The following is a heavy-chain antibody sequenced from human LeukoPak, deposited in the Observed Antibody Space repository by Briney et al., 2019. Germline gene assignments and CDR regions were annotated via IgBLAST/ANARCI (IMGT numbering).Heavy chain of an antibody. CDR3: VRDGDDDYGDYVLDY. Sequence: GGSLRLSCAASGFTFSSYVMLWVRQAPGKGLEWVAVIWYDGSNKYYADSVKGRFTISRGNSKNTLYLQMNSLRAEDTAVYYCVRDGDDDYGDYVLDYWGQGTLVTVSS. CDR2: IWYDGSNK. V-gene: IGHV3-33*01. D-gene: IGHD4-17*01. CDR1: GFTFSSYV. J-gene: IGHJ4*02.